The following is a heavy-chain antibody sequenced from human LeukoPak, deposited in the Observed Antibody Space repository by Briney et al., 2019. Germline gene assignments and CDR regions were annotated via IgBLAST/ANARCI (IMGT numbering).Heavy chain of an antibody. J-gene: IGHJ6*03. V-gene: IGHV3-48*03. CDR1: GFTFSSYE. CDR2: ISGSGSTI. CDR3: ARIRVWGTSPSYYYYMDV. D-gene: IGHD2-2*01. Sequence: GGSLRLSCAASGFTFSSYEMNWVRQAPGKGLEWVSYISGSGSTIYYADSVKGRFTISRDNAKNSLYLQMNSLRAEDTAVYYCARIRVWGTSPSYYYYMDVWGKGTTVTVS.